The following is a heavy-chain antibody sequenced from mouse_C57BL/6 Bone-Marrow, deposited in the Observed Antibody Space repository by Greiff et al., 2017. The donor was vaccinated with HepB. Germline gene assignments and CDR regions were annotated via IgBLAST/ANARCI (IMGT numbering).Heavy chain of an antibody. J-gene: IGHJ1*03. D-gene: IGHD4-1*01. CDR3: TRVNWDFWYFDV. CDR2: IDPENGDT. V-gene: IGHV14-4*01. Sequence: VQLQQSGAELVRPGASVKLSCTASGFNIKDDYMHWVKQRPEQGLEWIGWIDPENGDTEYASKFQGKATITADTSSNTAYLQLSSLTSEDTAVYYCTRVNWDFWYFDVWGTGTTVTVS. CDR1: GFNIKDDY.